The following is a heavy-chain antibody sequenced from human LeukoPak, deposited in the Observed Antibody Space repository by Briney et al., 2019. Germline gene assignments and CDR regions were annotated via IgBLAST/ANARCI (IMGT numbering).Heavy chain of an antibody. CDR3: ARSIADILTGYYQTGPGYGMDV. J-gene: IGHJ6*02. V-gene: IGHV4-39*07. D-gene: IGHD3-9*01. CDR1: GGSISSSSYY. CDR2: IYYSGST. Sequence: PPETLSLTCTVSGGSISSSSYYWGWIRQPPGKGLEWIGSIYYSGSTYYNPSLKSRVTISVDTSKNQFSLKLSSVTAADTAVYYCARSIADILTGYYQTGPGYGMDVWGQGTTVTVSS.